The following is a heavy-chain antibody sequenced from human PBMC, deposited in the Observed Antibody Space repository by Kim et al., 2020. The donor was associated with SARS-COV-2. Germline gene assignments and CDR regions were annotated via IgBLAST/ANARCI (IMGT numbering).Heavy chain of an antibody. J-gene: IGHJ6*02. V-gene: IGHV3-33*01. Sequence: GGSLRLSCATSGFTFSSYGMHWVRQAPGKGLEWVAVIWYDGSNKYYADSVKGRFTISRDNSKNTLYLQMNSLRAEDTAVYYCAREAGVDITMISYGMDVWGQGTTVTVSS. D-gene: IGHD3-22*01. CDR2: IWYDGSNK. CDR1: GFTFSSYG. CDR3: AREAGVDITMISYGMDV.